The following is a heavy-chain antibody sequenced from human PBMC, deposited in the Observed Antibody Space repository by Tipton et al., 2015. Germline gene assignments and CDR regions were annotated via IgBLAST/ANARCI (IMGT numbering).Heavy chain of an antibody. CDR2: MNPNGGNT. V-gene: IGHV1-8*01. D-gene: IGHD2-21*02. J-gene: IGHJ6*02. CDR1: GYTFTSHD. Sequence: QVQLVQSGAEVKKPGASVKVSCKASGYTFTSHDINWVRQATGQGLEWMGWMNPNGGNTGYAQKFQGRVTMTRNTSVSTAYMELSSLRSDDTAVYYCVRGGDLACSGDCPPHGDVWGQGTTVTVSS. CDR3: VRGGDLACSGDCPPHGDV.